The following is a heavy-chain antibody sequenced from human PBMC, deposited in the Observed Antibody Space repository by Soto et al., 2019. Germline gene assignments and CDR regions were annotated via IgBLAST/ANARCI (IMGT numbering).Heavy chain of an antibody. Sequence: GXSVEVSWRASGGTFSSYAISWVREAPGQGLEWMGGIIPIFGTANYAQKFQGRVTITADKSTSTAYMELSSLRSEDTAVYYCARVGYSSSSVVDYWGQGTLVTVSS. CDR1: GGTFSSYA. V-gene: IGHV1-69*06. CDR3: ARVGYSSSSVVDY. J-gene: IGHJ4*02. D-gene: IGHD6-6*01. CDR2: IIPIFGTA.